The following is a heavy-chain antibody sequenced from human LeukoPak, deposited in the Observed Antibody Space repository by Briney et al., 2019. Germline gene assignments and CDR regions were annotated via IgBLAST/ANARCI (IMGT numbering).Heavy chain of an antibody. D-gene: IGHD5-24*01. V-gene: IGHV3-7*03. Sequence: PGGSLRLSCAASGFIFSSNWMSWVRLAPGKGLEWVANIKEDGTETYYVDSVKGRFTISRDHAKNSLYLQMNSLRVEDTAVYYCAKEGRSLQTYWGQGTLVTVSS. CDR2: IKEDGTET. CDR1: GFIFSSNW. J-gene: IGHJ4*02. CDR3: AKEGRSLQTY.